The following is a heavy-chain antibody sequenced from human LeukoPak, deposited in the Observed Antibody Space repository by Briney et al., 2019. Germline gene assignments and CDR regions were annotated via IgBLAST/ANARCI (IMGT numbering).Heavy chain of an antibody. Sequence: PGGSLRLSCAASGFTFSSYWMSWVRQAPGKGLEWVANIKQDGSEKYYVDSVKGRFTISRDNAKNSLYLQMNSLRAEDTAVYYCARSVGYQLLSQGYYYMDVWGKGTTVTVSS. J-gene: IGHJ6*03. CDR2: IKQDGSEK. CDR1: GFTFSSYW. D-gene: IGHD2-2*01. V-gene: IGHV3-7*01. CDR3: ARSVGYQLLSQGYYYMDV.